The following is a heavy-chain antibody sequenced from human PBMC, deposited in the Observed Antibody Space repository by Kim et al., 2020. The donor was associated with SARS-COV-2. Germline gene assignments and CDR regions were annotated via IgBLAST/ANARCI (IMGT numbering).Heavy chain of an antibody. CDR1: GFTFSNYA. J-gene: IGHJ4*02. Sequence: GGSLRLSCAASGFTFSNYAMSWVRQAPGKGLEWVSSISANDASTYHADSVKGRFSVSRDNSKSTLHLQMTSLRADDTAVYFCARQDFGFDYWGQGALVSV. CDR3: ARQDFGFDY. V-gene: IGHV3-23*01. CDR2: ISANDAST. D-gene: IGHD3-10*01.